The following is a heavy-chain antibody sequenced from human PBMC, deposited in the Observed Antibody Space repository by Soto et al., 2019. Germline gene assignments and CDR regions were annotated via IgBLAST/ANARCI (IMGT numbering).Heavy chain of an antibody. Sequence: GGSLRLSCAASGFTFSGSAMNWVRQASGKGLEWVGRIRSKANSYATAYAASVKGRFTISRDDSKNTAYLQMNILKTEDTAVYYCTSHYDFWSGYYTPYYYYYYGMDVWGQGTTVTVSS. V-gene: IGHV3-73*01. CDR3: TSHYDFWSGYYTPYYYYYYGMDV. CDR2: IRSKANSYAT. CDR1: GFTFSGSA. D-gene: IGHD3-3*01. J-gene: IGHJ6*02.